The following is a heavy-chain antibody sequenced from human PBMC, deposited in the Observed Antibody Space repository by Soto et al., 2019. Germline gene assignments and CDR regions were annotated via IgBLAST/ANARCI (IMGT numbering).Heavy chain of an antibody. CDR3: ARDAYNWNATYCMDV. V-gene: IGHV4-31*03. D-gene: IGHD1-20*01. J-gene: IGHJ6*02. Sequence: QVQLQESGPGLVKPSQTLSLTCTVSGGSISSGGYYWSWIRQHPGKGLEWIGYIYYSGSTYYNPSLKSRVTISVDTSKNQFSLKLSSVTAADTAVYYCARDAYNWNATYCMDVWGQGTTVTVSS. CDR2: IYYSGST. CDR1: GGSISSGGYY.